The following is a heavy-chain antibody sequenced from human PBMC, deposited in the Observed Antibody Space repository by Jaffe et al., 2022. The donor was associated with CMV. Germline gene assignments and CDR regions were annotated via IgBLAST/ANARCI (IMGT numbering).Heavy chain of an antibody. J-gene: IGHJ3*02. Sequence: EVQLVQSGAEVKKPGESLKISCKGSGYSFTSYWIGWVRQMPGKGLEWMGIIYPGDSDTRYSPSFQGQVTISADKSISTAYLQWSSLKASDTAMYYCARPAEPHYDYVWGSYRPNDAFDIWGQGTMVTVSS. V-gene: IGHV5-51*01. CDR1: GYSFTSYW. D-gene: IGHD3-16*02. CDR2: IYPGDSDT. CDR3: ARPAEPHYDYVWGSYRPNDAFDI.